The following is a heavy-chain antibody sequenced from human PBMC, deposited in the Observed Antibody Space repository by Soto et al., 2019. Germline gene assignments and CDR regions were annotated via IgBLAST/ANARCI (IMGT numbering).Heavy chain of an antibody. J-gene: IGHJ4*02. D-gene: IGHD6-13*01. CDR2: IWYDGSNK. CDR1: GFTFSSYG. CDR3: ASGREQLNYFDY. Sequence: QVQLVESGGGVVQPGRSLRLSCAASGFTFSSYGMHWVRQAPGKGLEWVAVIWYDGSNKYYADSVKGRFTISRDNSKNTLYMQMNSLRAEGTAVYYCASGREQLNYFDYWRQESLVTVA. V-gene: IGHV3-33*01.